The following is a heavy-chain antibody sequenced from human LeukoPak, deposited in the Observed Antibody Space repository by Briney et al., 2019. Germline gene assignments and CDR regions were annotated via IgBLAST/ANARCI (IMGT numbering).Heavy chain of an antibody. Sequence: SETLSLTCTVPGGSIISFYWSWIRQPPGKGLQWIGYIYYSGITRYNPSLKSRVTISVDTSKNQFSLKLSSVTAADTAVYYCASGGYSGYAFDYWGQGILVTVSS. CDR3: ASGGYSGYAFDY. D-gene: IGHD5-12*01. CDR2: IYYSGIT. J-gene: IGHJ4*02. V-gene: IGHV4-59*01. CDR1: GGSIISFY.